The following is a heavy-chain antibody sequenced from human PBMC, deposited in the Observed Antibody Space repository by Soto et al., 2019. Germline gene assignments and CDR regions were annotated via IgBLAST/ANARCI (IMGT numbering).Heavy chain of an antibody. Sequence: PSETLSLTCTVSGGSISSYYWSWIRQPPGKGLEWIGYIYYSGSTNYNPSLKSRVTISVDTSKNQFSLKLSSVTAADTAVYYCASSHFYGSGNEVDYWGQGTLVTVSS. CDR1: GGSISSYY. CDR3: ASSHFYGSGNEVDY. J-gene: IGHJ4*02. CDR2: IYYSGST. D-gene: IGHD3-10*01. V-gene: IGHV4-59*01.